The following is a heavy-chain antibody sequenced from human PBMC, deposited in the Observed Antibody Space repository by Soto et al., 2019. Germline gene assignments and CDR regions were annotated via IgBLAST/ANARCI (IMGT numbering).Heavy chain of an antibody. CDR1: AFTFSSYA. Sequence: VHLLESGGGLVQPGGSLRLSCAASAFTFSSYAMSWVRQAPGKGLEWVSGISSGGGRTYYADSVKGRFTISRDNSKNTLFLQMNSLRAEDTAVYFWAKEGAYSYYDFWSGYANYYFDFWGQGTRVTVSS. CDR2: ISSGGGRT. CDR3: AKEGAYSYYDFWSGYANYYFDF. J-gene: IGHJ4*02. V-gene: IGHV3-23*01. D-gene: IGHD3-3*01.